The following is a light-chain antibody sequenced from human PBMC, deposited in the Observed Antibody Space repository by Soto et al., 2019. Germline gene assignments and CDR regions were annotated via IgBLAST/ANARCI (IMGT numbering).Light chain of an antibody. V-gene: IGLV1-44*01. CDR2: YNN. CDR1: NSNIASNT. J-gene: IGLJ1*01. Sequence: QSVLTQPPSASETPGQTVSISCSGSNSNIASNTVNWYQHLQGTAPKLLIYYNNQRPSGVPDRFSGSKSGTSASLAISGLQSDDESDYYCAAWDDTLKRYAFGTGTKVTVL. CDR3: AAWDDTLKRYA.